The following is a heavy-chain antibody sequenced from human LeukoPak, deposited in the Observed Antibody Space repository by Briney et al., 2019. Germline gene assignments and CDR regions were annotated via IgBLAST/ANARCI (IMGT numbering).Heavy chain of an antibody. CDR2: INRDARNT. J-gene: IGHJ3*02. CDR3: ASGIGVGDSFDI. Sequence: GGSLRLSCAASGFTFSSYWMYWVRQAPGKGLVWVSRINRDARNTNYADSVQGRFTISRDNAKNTLYLQMNSLRVEDTAVYYCASGIGVGDSFDIWGQGTMVTVSS. CDR1: GFTFSSYW. D-gene: IGHD3-3*01. V-gene: IGHV3-74*01.